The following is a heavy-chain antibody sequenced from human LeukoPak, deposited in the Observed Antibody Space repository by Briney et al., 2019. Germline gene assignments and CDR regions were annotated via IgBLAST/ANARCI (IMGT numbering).Heavy chain of an antibody. J-gene: IGHJ4*02. CDR2: INHGGST. V-gene: IGHV4-34*01. CDR3: ARSIAVAGTGGYYFDY. D-gene: IGHD6-19*01. Sequence: SETLSLTCAVYGGSFSCYYWSWIRQPPAKGLEWVGEINHGGSTNYNPSLKSRVTISVDTSKNQFSLKLSSVTAADTAVYYCARSIAVAGTGGYYFDYWGQGTLVTVSS. CDR1: GGSFSCYY.